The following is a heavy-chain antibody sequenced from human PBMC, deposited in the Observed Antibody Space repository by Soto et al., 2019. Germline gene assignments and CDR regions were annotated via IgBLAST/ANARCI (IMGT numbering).Heavy chain of an antibody. V-gene: IGHV1-3*01. CDR1: GYSFTKSG. D-gene: IGHD2-2*01. CDR3: ARTDCSSTSCYNYYYYGMDV. Sequence: ASVKVSCKTSGYSFTKSGLHWVRQAPGQRLEWMGWINPGNGDTKYSQKFQGRVTITRDTSATTAYMELSSLRSEDSAVFYCARTDCSSTSCYNYYYYGMDVWGQGPTVTVAS. CDR2: INPGNGDT. J-gene: IGHJ6*02.